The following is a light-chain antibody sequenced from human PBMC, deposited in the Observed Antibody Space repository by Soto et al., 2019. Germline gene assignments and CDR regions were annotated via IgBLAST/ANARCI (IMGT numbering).Light chain of an antibody. CDR3: EAWDDSLNAYV. CDR2: SNN. CDR1: SSNVGSNT. J-gene: IGLJ1*01. V-gene: IGLV1-44*01. Sequence: QSVLTQPPSASGTPGQRVTISCSGSSSNVGSNTVNWYQQLPGTAPKLLIYSNNQRPSGVPDRFSGSKSGTSASLAISGLQSGDEADYYCEAWDDSLNAYVFATGTKSPS.